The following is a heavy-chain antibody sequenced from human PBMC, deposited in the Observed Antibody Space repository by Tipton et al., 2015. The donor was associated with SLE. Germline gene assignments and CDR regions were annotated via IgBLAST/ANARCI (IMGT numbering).Heavy chain of an antibody. D-gene: IGHD3-16*01. CDR3: TKHGGNFRYGY. V-gene: IGHV5-51*01. CDR1: GYSFPDYW. Sequence: QLVQSGGEVKKAGESLKISCKGFGYSFPDYWIGWGRQMPGKGLEWMGIIYPRDSDTRYSPSFKGQVTISVDKSISTAYLQWSSLKASDTAMYYCTKHGGNFRYGYWGQGTLVTVSS. CDR2: IYPRDSDT. J-gene: IGHJ4*02.